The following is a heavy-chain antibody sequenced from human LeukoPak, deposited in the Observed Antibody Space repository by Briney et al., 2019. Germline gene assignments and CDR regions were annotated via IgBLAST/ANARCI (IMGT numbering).Heavy chain of an antibody. V-gene: IGHV3-21*03. J-gene: IGHJ4*02. Sequence: GGSLRLSCAASGFTFSGYSMNWVRQAPGKGLEWVSSISSSSSYIYHADSVKGRFTISRGNAKNSLYLQMNSLKTEDTAVYYCTTDLYDILTEGIDYWGQGTLVTVSS. CDR2: ISSSSSYI. D-gene: IGHD3-9*01. CDR1: GFTFSGYS. CDR3: TTDLYDILTEGIDY.